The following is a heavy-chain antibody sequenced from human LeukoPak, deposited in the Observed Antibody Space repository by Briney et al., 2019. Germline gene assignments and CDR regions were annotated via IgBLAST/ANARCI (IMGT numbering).Heavy chain of an antibody. J-gene: IGHJ3*02. V-gene: IGHV3-11*06. CDR3: ARKMKTRERVGTCDI. CDR1: GFTFCDYY. Sequence: GSLRLSCAASGFTFCDYYMSWIRHAPGEGLEWGSYIRSNSSYTNYADSVKSRFTISRDNATNSLYLQMNSLRAEDTRAYYSARKMKTRERVGTCDIWREGTMVTVS. D-gene: IGHD2-15*01. CDR2: IRSNSSYT.